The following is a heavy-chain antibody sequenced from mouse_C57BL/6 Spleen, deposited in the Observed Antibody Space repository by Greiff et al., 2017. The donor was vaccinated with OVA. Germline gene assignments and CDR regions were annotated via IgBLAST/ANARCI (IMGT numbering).Heavy chain of an antibody. CDR3: ARPFTTVGAMDY. D-gene: IGHD1-1*01. Sequence: QVQLQQSGAELVKPGASVKLSCKASGYTFTSYWMQWVKQRPGQGLEWIGEIDPSDSYTNYNQKFKGKATLTVDTSSSTAYMQLSSLTSEDSAVYYCARPFTTVGAMDYWGQGTSVTVSS. V-gene: IGHV1-50*01. CDR1: GYTFTSYW. CDR2: IDPSDSYT. J-gene: IGHJ4*01.